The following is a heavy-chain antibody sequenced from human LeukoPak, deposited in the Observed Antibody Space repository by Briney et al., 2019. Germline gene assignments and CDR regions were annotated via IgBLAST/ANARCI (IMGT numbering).Heavy chain of an antibody. CDR1: GFTFSSYE. J-gene: IGHJ4*02. V-gene: IGHV3-48*03. Sequence: PGGSLRLSCAASGFTFSSYEMNWVRQAPGKGLEWVSYISSSSTIYYADSVKGRFTISRDNAKNSLYLQMNSLRAEDTAVYHCARDLYSGSYEPDWGQGTLVTVSS. CDR2: ISSSSTI. CDR3: ARDLYSGSYEPD. D-gene: IGHD1-26*01.